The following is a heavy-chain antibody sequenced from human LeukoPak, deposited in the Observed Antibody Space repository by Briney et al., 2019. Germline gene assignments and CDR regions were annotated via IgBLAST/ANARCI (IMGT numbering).Heavy chain of an antibody. CDR3: ARDVVGSLDY. CDR1: GFTFSSYW. J-gene: IGHJ4*02. CDR2: IKGDESAR. D-gene: IGHD1-26*01. V-gene: IGHV3-7*01. Sequence: GGSLRLSCAASGFTFSSYWMAWVRQAPGRGLEWVANIKGDESARHQADSVKGRFTISRDNTRNSLYLQMTNLRGDDTAVYYCARDVVGSLDYWGQGTLVTVSS.